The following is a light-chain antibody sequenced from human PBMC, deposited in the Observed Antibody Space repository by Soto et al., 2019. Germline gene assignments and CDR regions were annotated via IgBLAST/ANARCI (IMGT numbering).Light chain of an antibody. Sequence: IVLTQSPATLSLSPGERATLSCRASQSVSSYLAWYQQKPGQAPRLLIYGASSRATGIPDRFSGSGSGTDFTLTVSRLEPDDFAVYYCQQCGRSVGFGQGTKVDIK. V-gene: IGKV3-20*01. CDR3: QQCGRSVG. CDR2: GAS. CDR1: QSVSSY. J-gene: IGKJ1*01.